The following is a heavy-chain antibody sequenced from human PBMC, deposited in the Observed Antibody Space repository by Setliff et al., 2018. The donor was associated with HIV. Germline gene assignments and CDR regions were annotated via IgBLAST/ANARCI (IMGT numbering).Heavy chain of an antibody. CDR2: ISAYNVNT. CDR1: GGTFSSYT. D-gene: IGHD6-13*01. Sequence: ASVKVSCKASGGTFSSYTISWVRQAPGQGLEWMGWISAYNVNTNYAQKFQGRVTITADASTSTAYMELSSLSSEDTAVYYCARDQPTVYYTSWYDSGEYNWFDPWGQGTLVTVSS. V-gene: IGHV1-18*01. J-gene: IGHJ5*02. CDR3: ARDQPTVYYTSWYDSGEYNWFDP.